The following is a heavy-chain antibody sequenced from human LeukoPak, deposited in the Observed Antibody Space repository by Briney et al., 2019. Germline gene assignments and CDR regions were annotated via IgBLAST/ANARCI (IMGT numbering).Heavy chain of an antibody. CDR2: IYSDGRTT. CDR3: VRETFIAMVGSHALDI. J-gene: IGHJ3*02. V-gene: IGHV3-74*01. CDR1: GFTFSSSW. D-gene: IGHD6-19*01. Sequence: GGSLRLSCVASGFTFSSSWMHWVRQAPGKGLVWVSRIYSDGRTTDYADSVRGRFTISRDNAKNMLYLQMSGLNAEDTAVYYCVRETFIAMVGSHALDIWGQGTMGTVSS.